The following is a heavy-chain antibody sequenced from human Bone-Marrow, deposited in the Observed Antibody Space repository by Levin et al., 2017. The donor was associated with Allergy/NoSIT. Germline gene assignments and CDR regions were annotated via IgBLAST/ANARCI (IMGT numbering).Heavy chain of an antibody. D-gene: IGHD2-2*01. CDR1: GFTFSSYA. J-gene: IGHJ4*02. Sequence: PSQTLSLTCAASGFTFSSYAMSWVRQAPGKGLEWVSAISGNGRTINYADSVKGRFTISRDNSKNTLFLQMNSLRNDDTAVYFCVREADCTSTSCYYFDSWGQGILVTVSS. V-gene: IGHV3-23*01. CDR3: VREADCTSTSCYYFDS. CDR2: ISGNGRTI.